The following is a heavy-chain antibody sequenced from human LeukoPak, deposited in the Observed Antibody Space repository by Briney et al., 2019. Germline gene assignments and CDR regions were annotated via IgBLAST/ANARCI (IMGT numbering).Heavy chain of an antibody. D-gene: IGHD1-26*01. CDR2: INPSSGGT. V-gene: IGHV1-2*06. J-gene: IGHJ6*03. Sequence: ASVKVSCKASGYTFTGYYMHWVRQAPGHGLEWMGRINPSSGGTNYAQKFQGRVTMTRDTSISPAYLELSRLRTDDTAVYYCARGATPYYYYMDVWGKGTTVTVSS. CDR1: GYTFTGYY. CDR3: ARGATPYYYYMDV.